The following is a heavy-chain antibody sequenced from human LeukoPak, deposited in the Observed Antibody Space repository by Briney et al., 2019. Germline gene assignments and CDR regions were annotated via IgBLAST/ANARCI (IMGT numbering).Heavy chain of an antibody. CDR1: GYTFTAYY. CDR3: ARGSTRDF. Sequence: ASVKVSCKASGYTFTAYYIHWARQAPGQGLEWMGRINSKDGGTNYTQRFQGRVAMTRDTSINTAYLELSSLTSDDTAVYYCARGSTRDFWGQGTLLIVSS. V-gene: IGHV1-2*06. D-gene: IGHD1-1*01. CDR2: INSKDGGT. J-gene: IGHJ4*02.